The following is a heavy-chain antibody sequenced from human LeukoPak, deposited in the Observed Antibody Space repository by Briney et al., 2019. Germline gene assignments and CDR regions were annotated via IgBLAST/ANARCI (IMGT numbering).Heavy chain of an antibody. CDR3: AAMTTVTFIYYYYYGMDV. CDR1: GFTFSSYG. CDR2: ISYDGSNK. V-gene: IGHV3-30*03. Sequence: PGRSLRLSCAASGFTFSSYGMHWVRQAPGKGLEWVAVISYDGSNKYYADSVKGRFTISRDNSKNTLYLQMNSLRAEDTAVYYCAAMTTVTFIYYYYYGMDVWGQGTTVTVSS. J-gene: IGHJ6*02. D-gene: IGHD4-17*01.